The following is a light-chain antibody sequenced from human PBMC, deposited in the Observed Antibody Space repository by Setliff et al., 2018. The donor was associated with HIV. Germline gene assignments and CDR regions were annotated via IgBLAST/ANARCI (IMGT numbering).Light chain of an antibody. Sequence: QSVLTQPPSVSGSPGQSVTISCTGTSSDVGSYNRVSWYQQPPGTAPKLMIYEVSYRPSGVPDRFSGSKSVNTASLTISGLQAEDEAGYYCSSYTTSNTYVFGTGTKGTVL. V-gene: IGLV2-18*02. CDR2: EVS. J-gene: IGLJ1*01. CDR3: SSYTTSNTYV. CDR1: SSDVGSYNR.